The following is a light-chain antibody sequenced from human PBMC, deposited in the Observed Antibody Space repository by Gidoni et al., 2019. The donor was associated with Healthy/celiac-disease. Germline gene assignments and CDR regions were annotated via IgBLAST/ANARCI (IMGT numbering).Light chain of an antibody. CDR1: QSVCSSY. J-gene: IGKJ1*01. V-gene: IGKV3-20*01. CDR2: GAS. Sequence: DIVLTQSPGTMSLSPGERDTLSCRATQSVCSSYLAWYQQKPGQAPRLLIHGASSSATGLPDRFGGSGSGIDFTLTISRLEPEDFAVYYCQQYGSSPWTFXQXTKVEIK. CDR3: QQYGSSPWT.